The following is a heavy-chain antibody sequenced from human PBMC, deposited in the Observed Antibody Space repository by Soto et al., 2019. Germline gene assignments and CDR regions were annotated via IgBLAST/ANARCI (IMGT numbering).Heavy chain of an antibody. V-gene: IGHV1-69*13. CDR1: GGTFSSYA. D-gene: IGHD5-12*01. CDR2: IIPIFGTA. Sequence: SVKVSCKASGGTFSSYAISWVRQAPGQGLEWMGGIIPIFGTANYAQKFQGRVTITADESTSTAYMELSSLRSEDTAVYYCARASLEMATIDPRHYYYDYWGQGTLVTVSS. J-gene: IGHJ4*02. CDR3: ARASLEMATIDPRHYYYDY.